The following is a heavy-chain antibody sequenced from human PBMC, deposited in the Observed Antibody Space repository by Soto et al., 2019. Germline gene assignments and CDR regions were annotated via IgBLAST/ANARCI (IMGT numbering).Heavy chain of an antibody. Sequence: QVQLVQSGAEVKKPGASVKVSCKASGDTFTNFDLNWVRQATGQGLEWMGWMRANSGDTGHAQKFQGRVSMTRGTSMSTAYVALSSLGAEYTAVRYGARYIYGREVKAWGEGTVVIVSS. CDR2: MRANSGDT. CDR1: GDTFTNFD. D-gene: IGHD5-18*01. J-gene: IGHJ5*02. V-gene: IGHV1-8*01. CDR3: ARYIYGREVKA.